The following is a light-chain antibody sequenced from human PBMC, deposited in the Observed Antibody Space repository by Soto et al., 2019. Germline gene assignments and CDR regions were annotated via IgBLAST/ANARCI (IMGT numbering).Light chain of an antibody. V-gene: IGLV1-47*01. CDR3: AAWDDSLSGYV. CDR2: RSD. Sequence: QAVVTQPPSASGTPGQGVTISCSGSSSNIGSNFVSWYQQLPGTAPKLLIYRSDQRPSGVPDRFSGSKSGTSAALAISGLRSEDEADYYCAAWDDSLSGYVFGTGTKVTVL. J-gene: IGLJ1*01. CDR1: SSNIGSNF.